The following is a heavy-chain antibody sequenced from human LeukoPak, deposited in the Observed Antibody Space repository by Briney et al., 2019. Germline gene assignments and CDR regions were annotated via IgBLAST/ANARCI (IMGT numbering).Heavy chain of an antibody. CDR1: GGTFSSYT. CDR2: IIPIFGTA. CDR3: ASSPHGAIDY. V-gene: IGHV1-69*05. Sequence: ASVKVSCKASGGTFSSYTISWVRQAPGQGLEWMGGIIPIFGTANYAQKFQGRVTITTDESTSTAYMELSSLRSEDTAVYYCASSPHGAIDYWGQGTLVTVSS. D-gene: IGHD4-17*01. J-gene: IGHJ4*02.